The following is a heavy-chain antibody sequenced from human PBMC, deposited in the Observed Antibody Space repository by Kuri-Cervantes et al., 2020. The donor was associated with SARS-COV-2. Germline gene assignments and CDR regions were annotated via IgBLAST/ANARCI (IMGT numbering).Heavy chain of an antibody. CDR1: GFTFSNYG. V-gene: IGHV3-30*02. J-gene: IGHJ4*02. CDR2: IRYDGSNK. D-gene: IGHD3-10*01. Sequence: GESLKISCAASGFTFSNYGMHWVRQAPGKGLEWVAFIRYDGSNKYYADSVKGRFTISRDNSKNTLYLQMNSLRAEDTAVYYCAREGFYGSGSYFDYWGQGTLVTVSS. CDR3: AREGFYGSGSYFDY.